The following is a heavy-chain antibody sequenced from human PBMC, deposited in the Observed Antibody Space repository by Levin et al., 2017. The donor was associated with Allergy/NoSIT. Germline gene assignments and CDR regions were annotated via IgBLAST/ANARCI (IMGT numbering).Heavy chain of an antibody. CDR3: AMGRLQYYFDH. Sequence: SVKVSCQASGGAFSTQVISWLRQAPGQGLEWMGGIVPALRAANSAQKFQGRVTVTADESTKTAYMELSSLTSEDTAVSFCAMGRLQYYFDHLGQGTLVTVSS. V-gene: IGHV1-69*13. J-gene: IGHJ4*02. D-gene: IGHD4-11*01. CDR2: IVPALRAA. CDR1: GGAFSTQV.